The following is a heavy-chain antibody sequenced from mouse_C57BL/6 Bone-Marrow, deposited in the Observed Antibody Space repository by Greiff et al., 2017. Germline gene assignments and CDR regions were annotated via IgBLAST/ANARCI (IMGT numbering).Heavy chain of an antibody. CDR1: GFTFSDYY. D-gene: IGHD2-12*01. CDR2: ISNGGGST. CDR3: ARHHYSYYYYAMDY. Sequence: EVQVVESGGGLVQPGGSLKLSCAASGFTFSDYYMYWVRQTPEKRLEWVAYISNGGGSTYYPDTVKGRFTISRDNAKNTLYLQMSRLKSEDTAMYYCARHHYSYYYYAMDYWGQGTSVTVSS. J-gene: IGHJ4*01. V-gene: IGHV5-12*01.